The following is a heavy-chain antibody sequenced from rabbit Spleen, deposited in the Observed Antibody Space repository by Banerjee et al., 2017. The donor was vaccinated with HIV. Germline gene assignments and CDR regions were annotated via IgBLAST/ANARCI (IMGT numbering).Heavy chain of an antibody. CDR3: VRGPSISCWDL. CDR2: IDPIFGIT. D-gene: IGHD1-1*01. CDR1: GFSFSNGYY. J-gene: IGHJ4*01. Sequence: QLVESGGGLVKPGASLTLICTASGFSFSNGYYMCWVRQAPGKGLEWIGYIDPIFGITYFANWVNGRFTISSHNAQNTLFLELNSLTAADTATYFCVRGPSISCWDLWGPGTLVTVS. V-gene: IGHV1S7*01.